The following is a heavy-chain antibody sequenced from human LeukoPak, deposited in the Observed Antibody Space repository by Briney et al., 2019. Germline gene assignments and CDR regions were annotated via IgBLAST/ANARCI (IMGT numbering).Heavy chain of an antibody. CDR2: IKSRGGGGTT. CDR1: GFTFSSYA. Sequence: GGSLRLSCAASGFTFSSYAMTWVRQAPGKGLEWVGRIKSRGGGGTTDFAAPVKGRFTISRDDSKSMVYLQMNSLRTEDTAVYYCAKVRDPNTWSLDYWGQGALVIVSS. D-gene: IGHD3-16*02. J-gene: IGHJ4*02. V-gene: IGHV3-15*01. CDR3: AKVRDPNTWSLDY.